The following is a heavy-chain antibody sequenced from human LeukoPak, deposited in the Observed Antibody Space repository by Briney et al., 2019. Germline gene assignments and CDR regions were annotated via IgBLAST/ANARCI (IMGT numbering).Heavy chain of an antibody. J-gene: IGHJ4*02. CDR2: ISYDGNNK. Sequence: GRALRLSCAASGFTFSSYAMHWVRQAPGKGLEWVTVISYDGNNKYYADSVKGRFTISRDNSKNTLYLQLNSLRAEDTAVYYCVKSPYSSAWLHYYWGQGTLVTVSS. D-gene: IGHD6-19*01. CDR1: GFTFSSYA. CDR3: VKSPYSSAWLHYY. V-gene: IGHV3-30*04.